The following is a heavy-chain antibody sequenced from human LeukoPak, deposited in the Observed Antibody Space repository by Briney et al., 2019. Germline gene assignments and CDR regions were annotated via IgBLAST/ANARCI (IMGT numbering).Heavy chain of an antibody. CDR1: GFTFSNAW. Sequence: TPGGSLGLSCAASGFTFSNAWMTGVGPAPGKGLEWVGRIKSKTNGGTTDYAAPVKGRLTISRDDSKNTLYLQMNSLETEDTAVYYCTTTGTYYDFWSGYYIEYYFDYWGQGTLVTVSS. J-gene: IGHJ4*02. V-gene: IGHV3-15*07. CDR2: IKSKTNGGTT. D-gene: IGHD3-3*01. CDR3: TTTGTYYDFWSGYYIEYYFDY.